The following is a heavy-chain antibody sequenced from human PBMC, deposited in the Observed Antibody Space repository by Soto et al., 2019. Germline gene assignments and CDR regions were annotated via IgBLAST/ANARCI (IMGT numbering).Heavy chain of an antibody. J-gene: IGHJ5*02. CDR2: VHYSGNT. Sequence: ETLSLTCTVSGYSISSGYHWAWIRQPPGKGLEWLGSVHYSGNTYYNPSLKSRLTISVDKSKNQFSLNLSSVTAADTAVYYCARQDRVVAEGRWFDPLGQGTLVTVSS. CDR1: GYSISSGYH. V-gene: IGHV4-38-2*02. D-gene: IGHD2-15*01. CDR3: ARQDRVVAEGRWFDP.